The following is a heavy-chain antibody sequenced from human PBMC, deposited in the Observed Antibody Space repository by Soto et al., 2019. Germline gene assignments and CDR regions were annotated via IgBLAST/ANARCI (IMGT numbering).Heavy chain of an antibody. CDR3: ARLHPRLGANHMDV. Sequence: SETLSLTCTVSGGSISSYYWSWIRQPPGKGLEWIGYFSYRGSTNYHPSLKSRVTISVDTSKNQFSLNVSSVTAADTAVYYCARLHPRLGANHMDVCGKGTTGTVSS. J-gene: IGHJ6*03. V-gene: IGHV4-59*01. CDR1: GGSISSYY. CDR2: FSYRGST. D-gene: IGHD3-22*01.